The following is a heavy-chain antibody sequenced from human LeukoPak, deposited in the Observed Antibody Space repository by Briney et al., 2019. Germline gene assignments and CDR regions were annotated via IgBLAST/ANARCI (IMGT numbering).Heavy chain of an antibody. Sequence: PGGSLRLSCAASGFTFSSYWMHWVRQPPGKGLEWVAVISYDGSNKYYADSVKGRFTISRDNSKNTLYLQMNSLRAEDTAVYYCARARYYYDSSGYYSGYYFDYWGQGTLVTVSS. CDR3: ARARYYYDSSGYYSGYYFDY. V-gene: IGHV3-30*03. J-gene: IGHJ4*02. D-gene: IGHD3-22*01. CDR2: ISYDGSNK. CDR1: GFTFSSYW.